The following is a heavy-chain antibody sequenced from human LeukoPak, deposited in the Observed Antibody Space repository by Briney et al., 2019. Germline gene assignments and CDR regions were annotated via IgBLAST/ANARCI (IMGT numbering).Heavy chain of an antibody. Sequence: GSLRLSCAASGFSFDDYGMSWIRQPPGKGLEWIGYIYYSGSTNYNPSPKSRVTISVDTSKNQFSLKLSSVTAADTAVYYCARDHSSNRWLNYYGMDVWGQGTTVTVSS. CDR1: GFSFDDYG. D-gene: IGHD6-13*01. CDR2: IYYSGST. J-gene: IGHJ6*02. CDR3: ARDHSSNRWLNYYGMDV. V-gene: IGHV4-61*08.